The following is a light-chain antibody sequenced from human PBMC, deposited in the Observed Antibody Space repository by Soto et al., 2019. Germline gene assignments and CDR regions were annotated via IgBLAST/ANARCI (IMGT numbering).Light chain of an antibody. J-gene: IGLJ1*01. V-gene: IGLV2-14*01. CDR3: SSYRTSSTYV. CDR1: SSDVGTYNY. Sequence: QSALTQPASVSGSPGQSITISCTGTSSDVGTYNYVSWYQQHPGQAPKLMIYEVSNRPSGVSDRFSASKSGNTASLTISGLQDGDEADYYCSSYRTSSTYVFGTGTKLTVL. CDR2: EVS.